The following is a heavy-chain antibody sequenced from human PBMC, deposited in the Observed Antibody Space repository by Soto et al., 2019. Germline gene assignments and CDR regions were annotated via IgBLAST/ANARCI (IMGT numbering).Heavy chain of an antibody. Sequence: PSETLSLTCTVSGGSISSGGYYWSWIRQHPGKGLEWIGYIYYSGSTYYNPSLKSRDTISVDTSKNQFSLKLSSVTAAVTAVYYCASYNTIMDYYDYWGQGTLVTVSS. V-gene: IGHV4-31*03. CDR2: IYYSGST. J-gene: IGHJ4*02. CDR3: ASYNTIMDYYDY. CDR1: GGSISSGGYY. D-gene: IGHD1-1*01.